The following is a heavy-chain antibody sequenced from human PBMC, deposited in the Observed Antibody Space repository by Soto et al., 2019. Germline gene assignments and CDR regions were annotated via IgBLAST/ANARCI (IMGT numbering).Heavy chain of an antibody. CDR3: DV. CDR2: ISSSSSYI. V-gene: IGHV3-21*01. J-gene: IGHJ6*02. D-gene: IGHD3-3*01. CDR1: GFTFSSYS. Sequence: EVQLVESGGGLVKPGGSLRLSCAASGFTFSSYSMNWVRKAPGKGLEWVSSISSSSSYIYYADSVKGRFTISRDNAKNSLYYCASLFGVATRPTYGMDVWGQGTTVTVSS.